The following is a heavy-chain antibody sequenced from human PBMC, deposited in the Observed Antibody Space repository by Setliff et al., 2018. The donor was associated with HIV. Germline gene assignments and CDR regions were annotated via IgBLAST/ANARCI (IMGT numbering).Heavy chain of an antibody. CDR3: ATGYSNGYDY. D-gene: IGHD5-18*01. Sequence: GGSLRLSCAASGFIFNNAWMSWVRQAPGKGLEWVGRIKSKTNGGTTDYAAPVKGRFTISRDDSKNTLYLQMNSLRAEDTAVYYCATGYSNGYDYWGQGTLVTVSS. CDR1: GFIFNNAW. V-gene: IGHV3-15*01. J-gene: IGHJ4*02. CDR2: IKSKTNGGTT.